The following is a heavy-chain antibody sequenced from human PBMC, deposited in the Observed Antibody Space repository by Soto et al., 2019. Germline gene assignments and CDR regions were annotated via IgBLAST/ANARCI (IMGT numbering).Heavy chain of an antibody. CDR3: AREGGVRTPTYGCDGMDV. D-gene: IGHD3-16*01. CDR2: NTAYNGNT. CDR1: GYTFTSYG. J-gene: IGHJ6*01. V-gene: IGHV1-18*01. Sequence: QVQLVQSGAEVKKPGASVKVSCTASGYTFTSYGLSWVRQAPGQGLEWMGWNTAYNGNTNYAQKLQGRVTMTTDTSTTTAHMGLRSLRPDDRAGYYCAREGGVRTPTYGCDGMDVWGQGTTVTVSS.